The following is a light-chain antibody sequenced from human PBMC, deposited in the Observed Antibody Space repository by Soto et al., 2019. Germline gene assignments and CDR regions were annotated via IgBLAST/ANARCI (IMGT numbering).Light chain of an antibody. CDR2: AAS. V-gene: IGKV1-39*01. CDR3: QQSYSTPRP. Sequence: DIQMTQSPSSLSASVGYRVTITCRASQSISSYLNWYQQKPGKAPKLPIYAASSLQSGVPSRFSGSGSGTDFTLTISSLQPEDFATYYCQQSYSTPRPFGGGTNVDI. J-gene: IGKJ4*01. CDR1: QSISSY.